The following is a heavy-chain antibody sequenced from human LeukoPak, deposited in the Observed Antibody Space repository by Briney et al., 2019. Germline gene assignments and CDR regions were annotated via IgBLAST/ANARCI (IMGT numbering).Heavy chain of an antibody. CDR2: IYYSGST. Sequence: PSETLSLTCTVSGGSISSYYLSWIRQPPGKGLEGIGYIYYSGSTNYNPSLKSRVTISVDTSKNQSSLKLSSVTAADTAVYYCARVDWNWYFDLWGRGTLVTVSS. J-gene: IGHJ2*01. CDR3: ARVDWNWYFDL. D-gene: IGHD3-9*01. V-gene: IGHV4-59*01. CDR1: GGSISSYY.